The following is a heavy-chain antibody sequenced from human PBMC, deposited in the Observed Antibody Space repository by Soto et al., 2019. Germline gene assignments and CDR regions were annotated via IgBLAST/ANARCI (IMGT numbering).Heavy chain of an antibody. J-gene: IGHJ4*02. CDR3: AKVTDDQ. V-gene: IGHV3-23*01. CDR2: ISGGGDST. CDR1: GVTFSTYT. Sequence: EVRLSGSGGGLVQPGGSLRLSCVASGVTFSTYTLSWVRQAPGKGLEWVSTISGGGDSTWYADSVKGRLTISRDNSKNTMYLQMNSLRAEDTALYYCAKVTDDQWGQGTLVTVSS.